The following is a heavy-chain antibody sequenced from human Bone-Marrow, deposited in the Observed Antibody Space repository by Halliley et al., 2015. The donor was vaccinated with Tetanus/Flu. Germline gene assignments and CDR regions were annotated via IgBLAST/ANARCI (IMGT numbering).Heavy chain of an antibody. V-gene: IGHV4-34*01. J-gene: IGHJ4*02. CDR2: IDRTGDT. Sequence: TLSLTCDVHGDSFSDNYWSWVRQPPGKGLEWIGEIDRTGDTNYNPSLESRVAILIDTSRNQVSLKLNSVTAADTSVYYCARNGYATVAYWGPGDLVTVSS. D-gene: IGHD5-12*01. CDR1: GDSFSDNY. CDR3: ARNGYATVAY.